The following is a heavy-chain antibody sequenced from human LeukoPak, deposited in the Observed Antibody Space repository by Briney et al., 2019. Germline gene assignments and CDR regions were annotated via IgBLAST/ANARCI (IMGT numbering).Heavy chain of an antibody. D-gene: IGHD1-26*01. CDR3: ARAVEGTLDS. CDR2: TYYRSKWSN. V-gene: IGHV6-1*01. Sequence: SQTLSLTCAISGDSVSSKSVTWNWIRQSPSRGLEWLGRTYYRSKWSNDYAVSVRSRIIVNPDTSKNQFSLKLNSVTPEDTAIYFCARAVEGTLDSWGQGTLVTVSS. J-gene: IGHJ4*02. CDR1: GDSVSSKSVT.